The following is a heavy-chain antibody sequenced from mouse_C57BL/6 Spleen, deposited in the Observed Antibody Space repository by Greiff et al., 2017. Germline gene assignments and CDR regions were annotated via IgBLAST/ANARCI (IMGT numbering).Heavy chain of an antibody. CDR3: APYDYDGYYYAMDY. V-gene: IGHV1-59*01. D-gene: IGHD2-4*01. Sequence: QVQLQQPGAELVRPGTSVKLSCNASGYTFTSYWMHWVKQRPGQGLEWIGVIDPSDSYTNYNQKFKGKATLTVDTSSSTAYMQLSSLTSEDSAVYYCAPYDYDGYYYAMDYWGQGTSVTVSS. CDR1: GYTFTSYW. CDR2: IDPSDSYT. J-gene: IGHJ4*01.